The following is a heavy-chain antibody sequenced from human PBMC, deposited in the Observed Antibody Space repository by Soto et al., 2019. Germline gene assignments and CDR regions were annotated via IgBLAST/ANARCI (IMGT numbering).Heavy chain of an antibody. CDR1: GGTFSSYA. J-gene: IGHJ4*02. D-gene: IGHD3-10*01. Sequence: SVNVSCKASGGTFSSYAISWVRQAPGQGLEWMGGIIPIFGTANYAQKFQGRVTITADESTSTAYMELSSLRSEDTAVYYCARDRISNICLHHPPLIGIDYRCQGPLVTVSS. CDR3: ARDRISNICLHHPPLIGIDY. CDR2: IIPIFGTA. V-gene: IGHV1-69*13.